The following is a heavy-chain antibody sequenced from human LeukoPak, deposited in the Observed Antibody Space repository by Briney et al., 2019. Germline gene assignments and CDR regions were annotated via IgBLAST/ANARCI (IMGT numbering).Heavy chain of an antibody. D-gene: IGHD6-13*01. V-gene: IGHV4-34*01. CDR3: ARGVVAAAGRTFDF. J-gene: IGHJ4*02. CDR1: GGSFSDYY. CDR2: INHSGST. Sequence: SETLSLTCAVYGGSFSDYYWTWIRQAPGKGLEWIGEINHSGSTNYNPSLKSRVTISLDTSKNQFSLKLSSVTAADTAVYYCARGVVAAAGRTFDFWGQGTLVTVSS.